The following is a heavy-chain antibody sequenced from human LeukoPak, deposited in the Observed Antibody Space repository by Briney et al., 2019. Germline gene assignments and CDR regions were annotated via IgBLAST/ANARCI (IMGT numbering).Heavy chain of an antibody. CDR1: GFTFDDYA. D-gene: IGHD6-13*01. V-gene: IGHV3-43*02. J-gene: IGHJ4*02. CDR2: ITGDGRRT. CDR3: AKVAGYSTSWYCFDC. Sequence: GGSLRLSCAASGFTFDDYAMHWVRQSPGKGLEWVSLITGDGRRTYYADSVKGRFTISRDNNKNSLYLQMNSLRPEDTALYYCAKVAGYSTSWYCFDCWGQGTLVTVSS.